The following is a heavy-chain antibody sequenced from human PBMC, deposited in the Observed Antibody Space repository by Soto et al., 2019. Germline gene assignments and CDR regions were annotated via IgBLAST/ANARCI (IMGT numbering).Heavy chain of an antibody. V-gene: IGHV3-48*02. CDR3: AGDTSIAVAGTPREYFQH. Sequence: PGGSLRLSCAASGFTFSSYSMNWVRQAPGKGLEWVSYISSSSSTIYYADSVKGRFTISRDNAKNSLYLQMNSLRDEDTAVYYCAGDTSIAVAGTPREYFQHWGQGTLATVSS. CDR1: GFTFSSYS. D-gene: IGHD6-19*01. J-gene: IGHJ1*01. CDR2: ISSSSSTI.